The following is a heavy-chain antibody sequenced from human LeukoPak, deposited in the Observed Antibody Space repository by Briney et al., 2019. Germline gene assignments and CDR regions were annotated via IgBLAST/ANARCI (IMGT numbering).Heavy chain of an antibody. CDR1: GYTFTSYG. D-gene: IGHD3-3*01. CDR3: ARANYDFWSGYPYYYYYYYMDV. V-gene: IGHV1-18*01. J-gene: IGHJ6*03. CDR2: ISAYNGNT. Sequence: ASVKVSCKASGYTFTSYGISWVRQAPGQGLEWMGWISAYNGNTNYAQKLQGRVTMTTDTSTSTAYMELRSLRSDDTAVYYCARANYDFWSGYPYYYYYYYMDVWSKGTTVTVSS.